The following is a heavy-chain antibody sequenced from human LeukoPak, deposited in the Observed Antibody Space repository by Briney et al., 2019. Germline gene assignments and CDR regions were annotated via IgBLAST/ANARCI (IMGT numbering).Heavy chain of an antibody. D-gene: IGHD5-12*01. Sequence: PGGSLRLSCAVSGFTFSGFWMSWSRQAPGKGLEWVASINSDGSEGYYADVVKGRFTISRDNAKNSLYLQINSLRAEDTAVYYCARSRGVATIPYGMDVWGQGTTVTVSS. J-gene: IGHJ6*02. CDR1: GFTFSGFW. CDR2: INSDGSEG. CDR3: ARSRGVATIPYGMDV. V-gene: IGHV3-7*03.